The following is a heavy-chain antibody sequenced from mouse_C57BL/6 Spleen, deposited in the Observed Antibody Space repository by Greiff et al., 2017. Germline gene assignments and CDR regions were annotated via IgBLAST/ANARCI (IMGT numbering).Heavy chain of an antibody. CDR2: IYPGDGDT. J-gene: IGHJ2*01. CDR1: GYAFSSYW. D-gene: IGHD2-4*01. V-gene: IGHV1-80*01. CDR3: AREEYDYDSY. Sequence: VQLQESGAELVKPGASVKISCKASGYAFSSYWMNWVKQRPGKGLEWIGQIYPGDGDTNYNGKFKGKATLTADKSSSTAYMQRSSLTSEDSAVYFCAREEYDYDSYWGQGTTLTVSS.